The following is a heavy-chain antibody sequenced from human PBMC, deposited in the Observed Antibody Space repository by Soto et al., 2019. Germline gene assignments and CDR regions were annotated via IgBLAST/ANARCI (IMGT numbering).Heavy chain of an antibody. V-gene: IGHV4-34*01. D-gene: IGHD2-8*01. CDR3: ARGRPYCTNGVCYIFDY. J-gene: IGHJ4*02. Sequence: SETLSLTCAVYGGSFSGYYWSWIRQPPGKGLEWIGEINHSGSTNYNPSLKSRVTISVDTSKNQFSLKLSSVTAADTAVYYWARGRPYCTNGVCYIFDYWGQGTLVTV. CDR1: GGSFSGYY. CDR2: INHSGST.